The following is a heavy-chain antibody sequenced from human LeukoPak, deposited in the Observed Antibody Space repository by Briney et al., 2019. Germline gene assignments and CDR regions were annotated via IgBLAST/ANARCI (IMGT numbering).Heavy chain of an antibody. V-gene: IGHV5-51*01. Sequence: GESLKISCKGSGYSFTIYWIGWVRQMPGKGLEWMGIIYPGDSDTSYSPSFQGQVTISADKSISTAYLQWSSLKVSDTAFNYWALGNGPSYFDYWGQGTLVTVSS. CDR2: IYPGDSDT. J-gene: IGHJ4*02. CDR1: GYSFTIYW. D-gene: IGHD2-8*01. CDR3: ALGNGPSYFDY.